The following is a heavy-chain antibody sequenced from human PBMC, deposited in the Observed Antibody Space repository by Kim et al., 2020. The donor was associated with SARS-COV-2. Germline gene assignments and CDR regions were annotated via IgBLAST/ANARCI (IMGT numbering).Heavy chain of an antibody. CDR3: ARRGDTTVTTLYFDY. V-gene: IGHV4-34*01. Sequence: PSLKSRVTISVDTSKNQFSLKLSSVTAADTAVYYCARRGDTTVTTLYFDYWGQGTLVTVSS. D-gene: IGHD4-17*01. J-gene: IGHJ4*02.